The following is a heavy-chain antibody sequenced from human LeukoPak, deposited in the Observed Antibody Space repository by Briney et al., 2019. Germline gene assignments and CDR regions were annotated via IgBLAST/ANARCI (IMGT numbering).Heavy chain of an antibody. Sequence: SETLSLTCAVYGGSFSGYYCSWIRQPPGKGLEWIGEINHSGSTNYNPSLKSRVTISVDTSKNQFSLRLSSVTAADTAVYYCARHAGLSYGFDYWGQGTLVTVFS. CDR3: ARHAGLSYGFDY. CDR2: INHSGST. V-gene: IGHV4-34*01. J-gene: IGHJ4*02. CDR1: GGSFSGYY. D-gene: IGHD5-18*01.